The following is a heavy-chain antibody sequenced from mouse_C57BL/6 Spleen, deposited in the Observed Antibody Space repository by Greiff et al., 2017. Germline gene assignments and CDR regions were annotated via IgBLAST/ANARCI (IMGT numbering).Heavy chain of an antibody. V-gene: IGHV5-4*01. J-gene: IGHJ3*01. CDR2: ISDGGSYT. Sequence: EVQGVESGGGLVKPGGSLKLSCAASGFTFSSYAMSWVRQTPEKRLEWVATISDGGSYTYYPDNVKGRFTISRDNAKNNLYLQMSHLKSEDTAMYYCARDQDGNYFFWGQGTLVTVSA. D-gene: IGHD2-1*01. CDR1: GFTFSSYA. CDR3: ARDQDGNYFF.